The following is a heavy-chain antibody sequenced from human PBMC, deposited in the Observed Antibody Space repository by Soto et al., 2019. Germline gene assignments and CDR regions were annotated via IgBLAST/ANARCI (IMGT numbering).Heavy chain of an antibody. J-gene: IGHJ4*02. CDR3: ARDQGTLDY. V-gene: IGHV1-18*01. D-gene: IGHD3-16*01. CDR2: ISGFNGNT. Sequence: QVQLVQSGAEVKKPGASVKVSCKASGYTFSIYGISWVRQAPGQGLEWMGWISGFNGNTAYAQNLQGRVTMTTDTSTSTAYMEMRNLRSDDTSTYYGARDQGTLDYWDQGPLVSVSP. CDR1: GYTFSIYG.